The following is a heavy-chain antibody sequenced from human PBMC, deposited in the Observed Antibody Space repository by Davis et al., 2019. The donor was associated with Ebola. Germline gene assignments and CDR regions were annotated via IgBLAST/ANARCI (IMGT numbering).Heavy chain of an antibody. J-gene: IGHJ5*02. CDR1: AYIRNIDYY. CDR3: ARDVTFWSGFRTCRFDP. Sequence: PSETLSLTCNVSAYIRNIDYYWAWIRQAPGKGLEWIGSSSHSGTSYYNPSLKSRVNISVDMSTTQFFLSVTSVTATDTGVYYCARDVTFWSGFRTCRFDPWGQGTLVTVSS. V-gene: IGHV4-38-2*02. D-gene: IGHD3-3*01. CDR2: SSHSGTS.